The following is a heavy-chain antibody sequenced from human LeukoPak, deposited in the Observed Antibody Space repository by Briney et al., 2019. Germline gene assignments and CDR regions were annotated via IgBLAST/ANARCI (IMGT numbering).Heavy chain of an antibody. CDR3: ARGVYNWFDP. CDR1: GGSSSGYY. Sequence: SETLTFTCAAYGGSSSGYYWSWLPQRPGKRQERFGEFNHSCNTNYNPSLKSRVTISVDKSNNHSSPKLSSPTAADTAVYSCARGVYNWFDPWGQGTVVTVSS. D-gene: IGHD2-8*01. V-gene: IGHV4-34*01. CDR2: FNHSCNT. J-gene: IGHJ5*02.